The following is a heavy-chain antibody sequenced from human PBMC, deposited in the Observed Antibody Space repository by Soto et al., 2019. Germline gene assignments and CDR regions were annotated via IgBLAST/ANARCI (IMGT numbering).Heavy chain of an antibody. CDR1: GNTFTDHD. V-gene: IGHV1-2*02. CDR3: ARVRVILGRGVPFAF. D-gene: IGHD3-10*01. J-gene: IGHJ4*02. Sequence: QVQLVQSGAEVKKPGASVKVSCPASGNTFTDHDLHWVRQAPGRGLEWMGWVKAGDGGTNYAQKFQSRRAKTRDTSIKTAELALSRLTSVDPAGCYCARVRVILGRGVPFAFGGQGPLVSFSS. CDR2: VKAGDGGT.